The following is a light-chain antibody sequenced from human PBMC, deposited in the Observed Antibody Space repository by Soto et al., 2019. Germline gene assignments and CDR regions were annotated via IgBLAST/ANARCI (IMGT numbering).Light chain of an antibody. V-gene: IGKV3-20*01. Sequence: IVLTNSPCTLSLSPGERATLSCRASLTISDSYLAWYQQKAGQAPRLVIYGASNRATGVPDRFSASGSGTDFTLTISRLEPEDFAVYYCQQYSVSPLTFGQGTKVDIK. CDR3: QQYSVSPLT. J-gene: IGKJ1*01. CDR1: LTISDSY. CDR2: GAS.